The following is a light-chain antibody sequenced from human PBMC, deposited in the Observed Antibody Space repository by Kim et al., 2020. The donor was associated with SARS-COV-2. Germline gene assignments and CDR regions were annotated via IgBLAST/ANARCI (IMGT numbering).Light chain of an antibody. CDR1: SGSIASNY. CDR3: QSYDSSNLVL. J-gene: IGLJ2*01. V-gene: IGLV6-57*04. Sequence: NFMLTQSHSVSESPGKTVTISCTRSSGSIASNYVQWYQQRPGSAPTTVIYEDNQRPSGVPDRFSGSIDSSSNSASLTISGLKTEDEADYYCQSYDSSNLVLFGGGTQLTVL. CDR2: EDN.